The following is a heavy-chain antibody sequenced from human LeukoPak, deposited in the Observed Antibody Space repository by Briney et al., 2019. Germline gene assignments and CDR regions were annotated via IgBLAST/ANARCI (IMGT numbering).Heavy chain of an antibody. CDR1: GFTFSSYA. CDR3: AKGKNYDSSGYALDY. CDR2: ISGSGGST. V-gene: IGHV3-23*01. J-gene: IGHJ4*02. Sequence: GGSLRPSCAASGFTFSSYAMSWVRQAPGKGLEWVSAISGSGGSTYYADSVKGRFTISRDNSKNTLYLQMSSLRAEDTAVYYCAKGKNYDSSGYALDYWGQGTLVTVSS. D-gene: IGHD3-22*01.